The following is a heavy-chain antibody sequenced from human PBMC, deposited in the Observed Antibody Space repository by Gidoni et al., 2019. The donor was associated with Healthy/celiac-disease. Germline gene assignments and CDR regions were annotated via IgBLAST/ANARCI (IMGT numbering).Heavy chain of an antibody. Sequence: QVQLVASGGGVVQPGRSLRLSCAASGFTFSSYGMHWVRQAPGKGLEWVAVIWYDGSNKYYADSVKGRFTISRDNSKNTLYLQMNSLRAEDTAVYYCAREPEYGDSRNYFDYWGQGTLVTVSS. D-gene: IGHD4-17*01. CDR3: AREPEYGDSRNYFDY. J-gene: IGHJ4*02. V-gene: IGHV3-33*01. CDR2: IWYDGSNK. CDR1: GFTFSSYG.